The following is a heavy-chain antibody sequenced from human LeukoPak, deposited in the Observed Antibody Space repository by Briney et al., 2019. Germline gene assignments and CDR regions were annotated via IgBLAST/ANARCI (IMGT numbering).Heavy chain of an antibody. J-gene: IGHJ5*02. CDR1: GYTLTNNW. D-gene: IGHD6-13*01. Sequence: GESLKISCKISGYTLTNNWIGWVRQVPGKGLEWMGIIYPGDSDTRYSPSFQGQVTISADKSISTAYLQWSSLKASDTAMYYCARRIAAAGYLSWFDPWGQGTLVTVSS. CDR3: ARRIAAAGYLSWFDP. V-gene: IGHV5-51*01. CDR2: IYPGDSDT.